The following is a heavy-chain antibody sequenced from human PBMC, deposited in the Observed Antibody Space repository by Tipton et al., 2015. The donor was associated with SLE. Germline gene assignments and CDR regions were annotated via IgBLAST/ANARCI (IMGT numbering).Heavy chain of an antibody. Sequence: TLSLTCIVSGGSISSSNNYWDWIRQPPGKGLEWIGTIYYSGRTDYNPSLKSRVTMSVDTSMNQFSLKLSSVTAADTAVYYCARRRFQSASDYWGQGTLVSVSS. CDR1: GGSISSSNNY. CDR3: ARRRFQSASDY. D-gene: IGHD2-21*01. J-gene: IGHJ4*02. CDR2: IYYSGRT. V-gene: IGHV4-39*07.